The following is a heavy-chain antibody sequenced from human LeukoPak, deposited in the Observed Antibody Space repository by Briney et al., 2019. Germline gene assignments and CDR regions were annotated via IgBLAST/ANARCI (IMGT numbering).Heavy chain of an antibody. CDR2: INPNSGGT. Sequence: GASVKVSCKASGYTFTGYYIYWVRQAPGQGLEWMGLINPNSGGTIYPERFQGRVTMTRDTSISTAYMELSRLRSDDTAVYYCARRDIGYSDYDLDYWGRGTLVTVSS. CDR1: GYTFTGYY. CDR3: ARRDIGYSDYDLDY. J-gene: IGHJ4*02. D-gene: IGHD5-12*01. V-gene: IGHV1-2*02.